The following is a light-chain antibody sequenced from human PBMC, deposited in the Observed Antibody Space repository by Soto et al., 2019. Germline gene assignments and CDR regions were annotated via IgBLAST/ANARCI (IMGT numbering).Light chain of an antibody. CDR3: AAWVDGLSTWV. V-gene: IGLV1-47*01. Sequence: QSVLTQPPSASGTPGQRVTISCSGSNSHIDNTYLYWYQQLPETAPKLLVYRNDQRPPGVPDRFSGSKSGTSASLTISGLRSEDEGDYYCAAWVDGLSTWVFGGGTKLTVL. J-gene: IGLJ3*02. CDR1: NSHIDNTY. CDR2: RND.